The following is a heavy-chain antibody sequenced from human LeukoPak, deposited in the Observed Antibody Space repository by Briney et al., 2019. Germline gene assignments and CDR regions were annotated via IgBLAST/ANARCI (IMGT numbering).Heavy chain of an antibody. CDR1: GFTFSSYA. J-gene: IGHJ4*02. V-gene: IGHV3-23*01. CDR2: ISGSGGTT. D-gene: IGHD4-23*01. Sequence: QPGGSLRLSCAASGFTFSSYAMSWVRQAPGMGLEWVSDISGSGGTTYYADSVKGRFTISRDNSKNTLYLQMNSLRAEDTAVYYCAKHPDPTVVTPVANWGQGTLVTVSS. CDR3: AKHPDPTVVTPVAN.